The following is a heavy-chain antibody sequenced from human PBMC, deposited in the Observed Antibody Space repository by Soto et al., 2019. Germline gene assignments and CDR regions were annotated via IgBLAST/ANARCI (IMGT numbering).Heavy chain of an antibody. CDR2: ISSSSSYI. J-gene: IGHJ3*02. CDR1: GFTFSSYS. CDR3: ARDLMITSEPGSAFDI. V-gene: IGHV3-21*01. D-gene: IGHD3-16*01. Sequence: EVQLVESGGGLVKPGGSLRLSCAASGFTFSSYSMNWVRQAPGKGLEWVSSISSSSSYIYYADSVKGRFTISRDNAKNSLYLQMNSLRAEDTAVYYCARDLMITSEPGSAFDIWGQGTMVTVSS.